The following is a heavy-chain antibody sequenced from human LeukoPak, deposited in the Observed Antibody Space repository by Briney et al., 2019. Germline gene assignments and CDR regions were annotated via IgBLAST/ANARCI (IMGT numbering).Heavy chain of an antibody. V-gene: IGHV1-18*01. CDR2: LSAYNGNT. J-gene: IGHJ5*02. Sequence: GASVKVSCKTSGFTFNTYGIAWVRQAPGQGLEWMGWLSAYNGNTNYAQNLQDRVTMTTDTSTTTAYMELRGLRSDDTAVYYCAREGSLHHSGDHYLSWFDPWGQGTLVTVSS. D-gene: IGHD2-15*01. CDR1: GFTFNTYG. CDR3: AREGSLHHSGDHYLSWFDP.